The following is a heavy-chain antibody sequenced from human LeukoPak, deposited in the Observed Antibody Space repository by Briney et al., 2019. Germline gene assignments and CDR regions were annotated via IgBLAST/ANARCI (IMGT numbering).Heavy chain of an antibody. D-gene: IGHD1-26*01. V-gene: IGHV1-69*04. Sequence: ASVKVSCKASGGTFSSYAINWVRQAPGQGLEWMGRIIPMLGTVNYAQKFQGRVTISADKFTSTFYMEVTSLRSEDTAMYYCARDQKVGVTPYFGMDVWGQGTTVTVSS. CDR3: ARDQKVGVTPYFGMDV. CDR1: GGTFSSYA. J-gene: IGHJ6*02. CDR2: IIPMLGTV.